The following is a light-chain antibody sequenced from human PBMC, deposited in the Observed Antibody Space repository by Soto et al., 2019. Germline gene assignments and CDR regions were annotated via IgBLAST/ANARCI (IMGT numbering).Light chain of an antibody. CDR3: QQYEVSPWT. J-gene: IGKJ1*01. CDR2: GVS. Sequence: EMVMTQSPGTLSLSTGERATLSCRASQSVSSSLLAWYQQKPGQAPRLLIYGVSTRATAIPDRFSGSGFGTDFSLTISSLEAEDFAVYYCQQYEVSPWTFGQGTKVEIK. V-gene: IGKV3-20*01. CDR1: QSVSSSL.